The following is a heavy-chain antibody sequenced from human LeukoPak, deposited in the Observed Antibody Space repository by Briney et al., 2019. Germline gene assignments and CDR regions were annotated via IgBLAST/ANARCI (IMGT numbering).Heavy chain of an antibody. CDR2: INNSGST. CDR3: ARVNLLGYCTNGVCPGGGLPFDY. V-gene: IGHV4-34*01. CDR1: GGAFSGYY. J-gene: IGHJ4*02. D-gene: IGHD2-8*01. Sequence: PSETLSLTCAVYGGAFSGYYWSWVRQPPGKGLEWIGEINNSGSTTYNPSPTSGGTISVDTSKTQFSLKLSSVTAADTAVYYCARVNLLGYCTNGVCPGGGLPFDYWSQGTRVTVSS.